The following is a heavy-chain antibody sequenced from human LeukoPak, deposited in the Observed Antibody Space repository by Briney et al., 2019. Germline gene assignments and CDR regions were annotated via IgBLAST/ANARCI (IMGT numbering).Heavy chain of an antibody. J-gene: IGHJ4*02. CDR1: ANIFTNYY. D-gene: IGHD3-16*01. V-gene: IGHV1-46*01. CDR3: ARIRDFPY. Sequence: ASVKVSCKASANIFTNYYIHWVRQAPEQGLEWVGTVDPSGATSYAQNFQGRVTVTRDTTTSTVYMELSRVRSEDTAVYYCARIRDFPYWGQGTLVTVSS. CDR2: VDPSGAT.